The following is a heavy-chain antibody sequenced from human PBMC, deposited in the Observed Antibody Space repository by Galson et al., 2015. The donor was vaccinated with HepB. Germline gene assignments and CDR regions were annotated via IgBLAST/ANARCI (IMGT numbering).Heavy chain of an antibody. Sequence: CAISGDSVSSNSVTWNWIRQSPSRGLEWLGRTYYRSKWYNDYAVSVKSRITINPDTSNNQFSLRLNSVTPEDTAVYYCARSFSSSRHFDSWGQGNLVTVSS. CDR1: GDSVSSNSVT. J-gene: IGHJ4*02. D-gene: IGHD6-13*01. V-gene: IGHV6-1*01. CDR2: TYYRSKWYN. CDR3: ARSFSSSRHFDS.